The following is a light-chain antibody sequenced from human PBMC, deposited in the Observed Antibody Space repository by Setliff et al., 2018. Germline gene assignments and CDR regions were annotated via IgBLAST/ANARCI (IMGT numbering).Light chain of an antibody. Sequence: QSALTQPASVSGSPGQSITISCTGTSSDVGGYNYVSWYQQHPGKAPKLMIYEVSKRPSGVPGRFSGSKSGNTASLTVSGLQAEDEADYYCSSYAGSLYVFGTGTKVTVL. V-gene: IGLV2-8*01. CDR3: SSYAGSLYV. CDR1: SSDVGGYNY. J-gene: IGLJ1*01. CDR2: EVS.